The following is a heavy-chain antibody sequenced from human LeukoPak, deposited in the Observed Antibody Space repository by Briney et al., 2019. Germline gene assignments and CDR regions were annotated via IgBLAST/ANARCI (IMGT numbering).Heavy chain of an antibody. CDR3: EKDLVVGYGSGSYSSYYYGMDV. Sequence: PGRSLRLSCAASGFTFSSYDMHWVRQAPGKGLEWVAVISYDGSNKYYADSVKGRFTISRDNSKNTLYLQMNSLRAEDTAVYYCEKDLVVGYGSGSYSSYYYGMDVWGQGTTVTVSS. V-gene: IGHV3-30*18. CDR2: ISYDGSNK. D-gene: IGHD3-10*01. CDR1: GFTFSSYD. J-gene: IGHJ6*02.